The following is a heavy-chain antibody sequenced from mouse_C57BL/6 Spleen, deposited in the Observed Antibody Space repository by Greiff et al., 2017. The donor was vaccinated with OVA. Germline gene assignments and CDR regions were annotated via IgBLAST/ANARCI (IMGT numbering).Heavy chain of an antibody. J-gene: IGHJ2*01. CDR1: GYTFTDYY. Sequence: VQLQQSGPVLVKPGASVKMSCKASGYTFTDYYMNWVKQSHGKSLEWIGVINPYNGGTSYNQKFKGKATLTVDKSSSTAYMELNSLTSEDSAVYYCARDDGYYVFDYWGQGTTLTVSS. V-gene: IGHV1-19*01. CDR2: INPYNGGT. CDR3: ARDDGYYVFDY. D-gene: IGHD2-3*01.